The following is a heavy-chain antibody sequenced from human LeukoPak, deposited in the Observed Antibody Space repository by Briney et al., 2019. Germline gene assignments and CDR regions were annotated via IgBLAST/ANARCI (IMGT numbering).Heavy chain of an antibody. J-gene: IGHJ4*02. D-gene: IGHD2-15*01. CDR3: AKAPVGHCSGGSCYPFDY. Sequence: GGSLRLSCAASGFTFSSYAMSWVRQAPGKGLEWVSAISGSGGSTGYADSVKGRFTISRDNPKNTLYLQMYSLRAEDTAVYYCAKAPVGHCSGGSCYPFDYWGQGTLVTVSS. CDR2: ISGSGGST. V-gene: IGHV3-23*01. CDR1: GFTFSSYA.